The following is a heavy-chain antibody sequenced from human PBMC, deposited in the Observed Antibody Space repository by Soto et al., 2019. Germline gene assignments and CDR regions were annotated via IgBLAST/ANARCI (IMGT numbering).Heavy chain of an antibody. CDR1: GYTFTSYA. J-gene: IGHJ4*02. D-gene: IGHD3-10*01. CDR2: INAGNGNT. CDR3: ASSPLWFGPAASDY. Sequence: QVQLVRSGAEVKKPGASVKVSCKASGYTFTSYAMHWVRQAPGQRLEWMGWINAGNGNTKYSQKFQGRVTITRDTSASTAYMELSSLRSEDTAVYCCASSPLWFGPAASDYWGQGTLVTVSS. V-gene: IGHV1-3*01.